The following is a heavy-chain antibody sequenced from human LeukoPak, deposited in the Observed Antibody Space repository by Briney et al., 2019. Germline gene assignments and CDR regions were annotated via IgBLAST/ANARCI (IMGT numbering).Heavy chain of an antibody. D-gene: IGHD6-19*01. CDR3: ARDTIAVAGNNWFDP. Sequence: SETLSLTCIVSGGSISSYYWSWIRQPAGKGLEWLGRIYSSGSNKHNPSLRSRVTMSVDTSKNQFSLKLSSVTAADTAVYYCARDTIAVAGNNWFDPWGQGTLVTVSS. CDR2: IYSSGSN. CDR1: GGSISSYY. V-gene: IGHV4-4*07. J-gene: IGHJ5*02.